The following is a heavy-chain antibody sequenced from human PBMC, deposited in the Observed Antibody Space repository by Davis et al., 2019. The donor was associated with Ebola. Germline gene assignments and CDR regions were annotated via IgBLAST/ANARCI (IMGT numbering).Heavy chain of an antibody. V-gene: IGHV4-59*12. CDR3: ARWYSGLGGRFDP. CDR2: IYYSGST. CDR1: GASISSYY. J-gene: IGHJ5*02. Sequence: SETLSLTCSVSGASISSYYWNWIRQPPGKGLEWIGYIYYSGSTNYNPSLKSRVTISVDTSKNQFSLKLSSVTAADTAVYYCARWYSGLGGRFDPWGQGTLVTVSS. D-gene: IGHD1-26*01.